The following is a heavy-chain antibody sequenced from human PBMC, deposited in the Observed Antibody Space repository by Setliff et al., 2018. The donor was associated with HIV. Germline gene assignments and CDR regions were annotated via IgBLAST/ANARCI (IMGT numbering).Heavy chain of an antibody. D-gene: IGHD3-10*01. V-gene: IGHV4-61*08. CDR2: IYTSGST. CDR3: ARGLNSYGSGSYLPLGY. CDR1: GGFISTGGYS. J-gene: IGHJ4*02. Sequence: PSETLSLTCTVSGGFISTGGYSWSWIRQPPGKGLEWIGYIYTSGSTNYNPSLKSRVTISIDTSKNQFSLKLNSVIAADTAVYYCARGLNSYGSGSYLPLGYWGQGTLVTVSS.